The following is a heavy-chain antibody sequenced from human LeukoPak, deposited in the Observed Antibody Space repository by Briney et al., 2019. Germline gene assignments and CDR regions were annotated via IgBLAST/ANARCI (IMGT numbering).Heavy chain of an antibody. CDR3: ARGGYSGSWLNYYYYYYMDV. J-gene: IGHJ6*03. D-gene: IGHD1-26*01. CDR2: MNPNSGNT. CDR1: GYTFTSYD. V-gene: IGHV1-8*03. Sequence: APVKVSCKASGYTFTSYDINWVRQATGQGLEWMGWMNPNSGNTGYAQKFQGRVTITRNTSISTAYMELSSLRSEDTAVYYCARGGYSGSWLNYYYYYYMDVWGKGTTVTVSS.